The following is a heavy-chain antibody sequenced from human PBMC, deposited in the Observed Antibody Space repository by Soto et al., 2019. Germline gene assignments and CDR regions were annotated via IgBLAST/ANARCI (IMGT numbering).Heavy chain of an antibody. D-gene: IGHD3-10*01. V-gene: IGHV1-18*01. CDR2: ISPYDGNT. CDR1: GYTFSSYG. CDR3: ARAPRGNYGYPSYFDY. J-gene: IGHJ4*02. Sequence: ASVKVSCKASGYTFSSYGINWVRQAPGQGLEWLGWISPYDGNTKYAQILQGRVSMTTDTSTKTAYMEVRSLRSDDTAVYYCARAPRGNYGYPSYFDYWGQGTLVTVSS.